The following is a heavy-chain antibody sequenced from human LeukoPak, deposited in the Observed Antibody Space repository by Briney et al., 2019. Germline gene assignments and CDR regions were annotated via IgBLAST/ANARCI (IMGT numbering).Heavy chain of an antibody. J-gene: IGHJ3*01. CDR2: ISSSSSYI. CDR1: GSTFSSYS. D-gene: IGHD3-16*01. V-gene: IGHV3-21*01. CDR3: AREGGPSRFFV. Sequence: GGSLRLSCAASGSTFSSYSMNWVRQAPGKGLEWVSSISSSSSYIYYADSVKGRFTISRDNAKNSLYLQMNSLRAEDTAVYYCAREGGPSRFFVWGQGTMVTVSS.